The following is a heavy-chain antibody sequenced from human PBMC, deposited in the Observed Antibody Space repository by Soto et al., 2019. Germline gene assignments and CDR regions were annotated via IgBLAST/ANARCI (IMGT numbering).Heavy chain of an antibody. D-gene: IGHD5-12*01. J-gene: IGHJ4*02. V-gene: IGHV3-23*01. Sequence: GGSLRLSCAASGVTFDDYGMGWVRKAPGKGLEWVSAISGSGGSTYYADSVKGRFTISRDNSKNTLYLQMNSLRAEDTAVYYCAKDQNSGYDFDYWGQGTLVTVSS. CDR1: GVTFDDYG. CDR3: AKDQNSGYDFDY. CDR2: ISGSGGST.